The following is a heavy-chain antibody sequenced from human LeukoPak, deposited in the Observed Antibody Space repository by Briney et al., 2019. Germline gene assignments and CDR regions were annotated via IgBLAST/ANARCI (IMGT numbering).Heavy chain of an antibody. V-gene: IGHV4-61*10. Sequence: PSETLSLTCTVSGGSISSGSYYWSWIRQPAGKGLEWIGYISYSGTTNYNPSLESRVTISGDTSKNQVSLRLSSVTAADTAVYYCARWDTAAAALFDFWGQGTLVTVSS. CDR1: GGSISSGSYY. J-gene: IGHJ4*02. CDR2: ISYSGTT. D-gene: IGHD5-18*01. CDR3: ARWDTAAAALFDF.